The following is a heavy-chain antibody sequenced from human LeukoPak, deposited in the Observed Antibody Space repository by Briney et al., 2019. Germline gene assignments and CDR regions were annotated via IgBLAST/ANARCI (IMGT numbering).Heavy chain of an antibody. J-gene: IGHJ3*02. CDR1: GFTFSSYW. CDR2: IKQDGSEK. V-gene: IGHV3-7*01. D-gene: IGHD3-10*01. Sequence: GGSLRLSCAASGFTFSSYWMSWVRQAPGKGLEWVANIKQDGSEKYYVDSVKGRFTISRDNAKNSLYLQMNSLRAEDTAVYYCAKDRTVRGVSRYDAFDIWGQGTMVTVSS. CDR3: AKDRTVRGVSRYDAFDI.